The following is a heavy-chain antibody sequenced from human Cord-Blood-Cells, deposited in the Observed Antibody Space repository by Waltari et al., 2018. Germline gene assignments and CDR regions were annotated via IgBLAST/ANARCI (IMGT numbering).Heavy chain of an antibody. CDR3: ARPRANWGGRAFDI. J-gene: IGHJ3*02. Sequence: QVQLQQWGAGLLKSSEILSLTCAVYGGIFSGYYWSWIRQPPGKGLEWIGEINHSGSTNYNPSLKSRVNISGDTSKNQFSLKLSSVTAADTAVYYCARPRANWGGRAFDIWGQGTMVTVSS. D-gene: IGHD7-27*01. CDR1: GGIFSGYY. CDR2: INHSGST. V-gene: IGHV4-34*01.